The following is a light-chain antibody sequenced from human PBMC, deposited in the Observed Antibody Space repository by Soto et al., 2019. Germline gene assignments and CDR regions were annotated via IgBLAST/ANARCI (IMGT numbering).Light chain of an antibody. V-gene: IGKV3-15*01. CDR3: QQYNTWPPLT. CDR2: GAY. Sequence: EIVMTQSPATLSVSPGERATLSCWASQNINYNLAWYQQRPGQPPTLLIYGAYTRATGIPDRFSGGGSGTEFTLTISSLQSEDFAVYYCQQYNTWPPLTFGGGTTLKIK. J-gene: IGKJ4*01. CDR1: QNINYN.